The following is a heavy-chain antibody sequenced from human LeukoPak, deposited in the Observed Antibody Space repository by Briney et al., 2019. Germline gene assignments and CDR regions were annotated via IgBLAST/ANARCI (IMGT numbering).Heavy chain of an antibody. J-gene: IGHJ4*02. V-gene: IGHV3-7*03. CDR2: IHPDSSDK. CDR3: TRLPRETAGDY. Sequence: GGSLRLSCEASGFTFRHSWLSWIRQTPGKGLEWVANIHPDSSDKFYVDSMEGRFTNSRDNTKNSLYLQIDNARLDDTGLYYCTRLPRETAGDYWGQGVPVIVSS. D-gene: IGHD1-14*01. CDR1: GFTFRHSW.